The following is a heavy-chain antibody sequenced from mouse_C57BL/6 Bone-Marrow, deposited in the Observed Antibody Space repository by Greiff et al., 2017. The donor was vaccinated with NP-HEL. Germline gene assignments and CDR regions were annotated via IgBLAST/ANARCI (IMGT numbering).Heavy chain of an antibody. J-gene: IGHJ4*01. V-gene: IGHV1-15*01. Sequence: QVQLQQSGAELVRPGASVTLSCKASGYTFTDYEMHWVKQTPVHGLEWIGAIDPETGGTAYNQKFKGKAILTADKSSSTAYMELRSLTSEDSAVYYCTRKGVLLRYEAMDYWGQGTSVTVSS. CDR3: TRKGVLLRYEAMDY. CDR1: GYTFTDYE. CDR2: IDPETGGT. D-gene: IGHD1-1*01.